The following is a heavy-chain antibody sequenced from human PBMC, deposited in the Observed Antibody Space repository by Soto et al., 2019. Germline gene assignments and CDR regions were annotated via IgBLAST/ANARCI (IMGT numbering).Heavy chain of an antibody. Sequence: QVQLVQSGAAVKKPGASVKVSCKASGYTSVSYGISWVRQAAGQGFEWMGWNSAYNGNTKYAQKFKGRVTMTTDTSKSTAYMELNSLRSDDTAVYSCPRLRDRSNDYWGQGTLVTVSS. D-gene: IGHD4-4*01. V-gene: IGHV1-18*01. J-gene: IGHJ4*02. CDR1: GYTSVSYG. CDR3: PRLRDRSNDY. CDR2: NSAYNGNT.